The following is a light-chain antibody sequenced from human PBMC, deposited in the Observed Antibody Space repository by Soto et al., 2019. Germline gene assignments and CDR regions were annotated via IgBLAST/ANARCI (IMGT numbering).Light chain of an antibody. CDR1: QSVSSN. CDR3: QQYNNWPRSLT. Sequence: EIVMTPSPATLSVSPGERASLSCRASQSVSSNLAWYQQKPGQAPRLLIYGASTRATGIPARFSGSGSGTEFTLTISSLQSEDFAVYYCQQYNNWPRSLTFGGGTKVDIK. J-gene: IGKJ4*01. V-gene: IGKV3-15*01. CDR2: GAS.